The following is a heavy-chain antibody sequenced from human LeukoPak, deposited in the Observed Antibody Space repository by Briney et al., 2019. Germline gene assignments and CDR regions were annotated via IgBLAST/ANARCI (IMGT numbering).Heavy chain of an antibody. Sequence: GASVKVSCKASGGTFSSYAISWVRQAPGQGLEWMGRIIPILGIANYAQKFQGRVTITADKSTSTAYMELSSLRSEDTAVYYCARDLWNYYDSSGYQFDYWGQGTLVTVSS. J-gene: IGHJ4*02. CDR2: IIPILGIA. CDR1: GGTFSSYA. V-gene: IGHV1-69*04. CDR3: ARDLWNYYDSSGYQFDY. D-gene: IGHD3-22*01.